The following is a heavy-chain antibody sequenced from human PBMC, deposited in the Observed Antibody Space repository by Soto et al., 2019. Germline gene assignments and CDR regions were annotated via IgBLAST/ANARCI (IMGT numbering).Heavy chain of an antibody. J-gene: IGHJ6*02. CDR3: ARDRVAMGSYYEGMDV. CDR2: IWYDGSNK. V-gene: IGHV3-33*01. Sequence: QVQLVESGGGVVQPGRSLRLSCAASGFTFSSYGMHWVRQAPGKGLEWVAVIWYDGSNKYYADSVKGRFTISRDNSKNTLYLQMKSRRSEETAVYYCARDRVAMGSYYEGMDVWGQGTTVTVSS. D-gene: IGHD5-12*01. CDR1: GFTFSSYG.